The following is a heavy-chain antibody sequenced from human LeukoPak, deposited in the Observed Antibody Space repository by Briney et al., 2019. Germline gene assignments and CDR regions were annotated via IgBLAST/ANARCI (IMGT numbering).Heavy chain of an antibody. CDR2: INSDGSST. D-gene: IGHD2-2*01. CDR3: ARGHYGRSSTSNDY. Sequence: GGSLRLSCAASGFTFSSYCMHWVRQAPGKGLVWVSRINSDGSSTSYADSVKGRFTISRDNAKNTLYLQMNSLRAEDTAVYYCARGHYGRSSTSNDYWGQGTLVTVSS. CDR1: GFTFSSYC. V-gene: IGHV3-74*01. J-gene: IGHJ4*02.